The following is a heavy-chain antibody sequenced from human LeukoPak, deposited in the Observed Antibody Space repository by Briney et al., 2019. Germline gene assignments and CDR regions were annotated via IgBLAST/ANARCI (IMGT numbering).Heavy chain of an antibody. V-gene: IGHV1-46*01. J-gene: IGHJ4*02. CDR3: ARGVTGDGLDY. CDR1: GYTFTSYY. D-gene: IGHD7-27*01. CDR2: INPSSGGT. Sequence: GASVKVSCKASGYTFTSYYMHWVRQAPGQGGEWMGIINPSSGGTTYAQKFQGRVTMTRDMSTSALYVELSSLRSEDTALYYCARGVTGDGLDYWGQGTLVTVSS.